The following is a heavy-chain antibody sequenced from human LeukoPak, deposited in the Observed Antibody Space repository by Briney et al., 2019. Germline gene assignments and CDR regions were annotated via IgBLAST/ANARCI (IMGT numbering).Heavy chain of an antibody. D-gene: IGHD3-3*01. Sequence: ASVTVSRTVSVYTLTELSMHWVRQAPGKGSGWMGGFDLEDGETIYAQKFQGRLTMTEDTSTDTAYMELSSLRSEDTAVYYCATVLRFSYNWFDPWGQGTLVTVSS. CDR1: VYTLTELS. CDR3: ATVLRFSYNWFDP. J-gene: IGHJ5*02. V-gene: IGHV1-24*01. CDR2: FDLEDGET.